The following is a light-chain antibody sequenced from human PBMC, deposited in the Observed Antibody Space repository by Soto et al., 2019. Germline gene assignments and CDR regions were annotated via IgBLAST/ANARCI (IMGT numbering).Light chain of an antibody. CDR2: NNY. J-gene: IGLJ3*02. V-gene: IGLV1-47*02. CDR1: SSTIGSNF. Sequence: QSVLTQPPSASGAPGQSVSISCSGSSSTIGSNFVYWYQQLPGAAPKLLIFNNYRRPSGVPDRVSGSKSGTSASLAITGLRSEDEGDYYCAAWDDHLTPYWVFGGGTKLTVL. CDR3: AAWDDHLTPYWV.